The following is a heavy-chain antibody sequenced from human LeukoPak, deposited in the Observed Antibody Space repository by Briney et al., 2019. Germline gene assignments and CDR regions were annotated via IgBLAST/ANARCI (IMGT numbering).Heavy chain of an antibody. CDR1: GFTFDDYA. Sequence: PGGSLRLSCAASGFTFDDYAMHWVRQAPGKGLEWVSGISWNSGSIGNADSVKGRFTISRDNAKNSLYLQMNSLRAEDTALYYCAKDMGVGATAFDIWGQGTMVTVSS. V-gene: IGHV3-9*01. CDR3: AKDMGVGATAFDI. D-gene: IGHD1-26*01. J-gene: IGHJ3*02. CDR2: ISWNSGSI.